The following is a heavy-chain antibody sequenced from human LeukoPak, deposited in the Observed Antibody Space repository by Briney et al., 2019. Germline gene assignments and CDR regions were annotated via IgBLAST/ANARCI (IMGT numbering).Heavy chain of an antibody. V-gene: IGHV1-69*01. CDR2: IIPIFGTA. J-gene: IGHJ4*02. Sequence: GASVKVSCKASGGTFSSYAISWVRQAPGQGLEWMGGIIPIFGTANYAQKFQGRVTITADESTSTAYMELSSLRSEDTAVYYCASASPTYDSSGYYSDYWGQGTLVTVSS. D-gene: IGHD3-22*01. CDR1: GGTFSSYA. CDR3: ASASPTYDSSGYYSDY.